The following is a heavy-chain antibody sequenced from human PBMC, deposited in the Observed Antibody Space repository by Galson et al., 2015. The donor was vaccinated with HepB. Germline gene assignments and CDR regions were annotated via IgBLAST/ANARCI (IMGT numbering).Heavy chain of an antibody. Sequence: ETLSLTCTVSGDSVTGYYWGWIRQPPGKGLDWIGSVDDTGTTIYNPSLRTRVTVSVDTSKNQFSLRLMSVTAADTAVYFCVRELGGSSPHFKYGMDYWGQGTLVTVSS. CDR3: VRELGGSSPHFKYGMDY. CDR1: GDSVTGYY. D-gene: IGHD3-10*01. J-gene: IGHJ4*02. CDR2: VDDTGTT. V-gene: IGHV4-59*02.